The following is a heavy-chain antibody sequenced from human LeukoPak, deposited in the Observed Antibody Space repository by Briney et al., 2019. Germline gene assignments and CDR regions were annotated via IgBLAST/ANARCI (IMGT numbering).Heavy chain of an antibody. V-gene: IGHV1-18*01. CDR2: ISAYNGNT. CDR3: ARVLGYCSGGSCRGVDY. D-gene: IGHD2-15*01. Sequence: GASVKVSCKAFGYTFTSYGISWVRQAPGQGLEWLGWISAYNGNTNYAQKLQGRVTMTTDTSTSTAYMELRSLRSDDTAVYYCARVLGYCSGGSCRGVDYWGQGTLVTVSS. CDR1: GYTFTSYG. J-gene: IGHJ4*02.